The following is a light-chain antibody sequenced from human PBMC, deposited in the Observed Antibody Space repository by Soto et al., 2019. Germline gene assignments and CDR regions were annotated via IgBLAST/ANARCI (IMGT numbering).Light chain of an antibody. CDR3: SSYSSTTPHVV. V-gene: IGLV2-14*03. J-gene: IGLJ2*01. Sequence: QSALTQPASVSGSPGQSITISCTGTSSDVGDYNFVSWYQQHPGKAPKLVIYDVSDRPSGVSSRFSGSKSGNTASLTISGLQADDEADFYCSSYSSTTPHVVFGGGTQLTVL. CDR2: DVS. CDR1: SSDVGDYNF.